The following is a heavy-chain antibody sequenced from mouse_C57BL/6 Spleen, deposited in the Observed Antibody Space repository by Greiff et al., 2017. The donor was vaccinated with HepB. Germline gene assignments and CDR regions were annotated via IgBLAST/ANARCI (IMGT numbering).Heavy chain of an antibody. J-gene: IGHJ3*01. CDR1: GFTFSDYY. Sequence: EVKLVESEGGLVQPGSSMKLSCTASGFTFSDYYMAWVRQVPEKGLEWVANINYDGSSTYYLDSLKSRFIISRDNAKNILYLQMSSLKSEDTATYYCARGDYDGVWFAYWGQGTLVTVSA. D-gene: IGHD2-4*01. V-gene: IGHV5-16*01. CDR3: ARGDYDGVWFAY. CDR2: INYDGSST.